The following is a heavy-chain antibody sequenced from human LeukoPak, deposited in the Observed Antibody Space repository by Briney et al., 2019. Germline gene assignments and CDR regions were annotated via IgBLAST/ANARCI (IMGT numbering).Heavy chain of an antibody. V-gene: IGHV3-30*03. CDR2: ISYDGSNK. CDR3: ARAPDIVATITY. D-gene: IGHD5-12*01. Sequence: GSLRLSCAASGFTFSSYGMHWVRQAPGKGLEWVAVISYDGSNKYYADSVKGRFTISRDNSKNTLYLQMNSLRAEDTAVYYCARAPDIVATITYWGQGTLVTVSS. CDR1: GFTFSSYG. J-gene: IGHJ4*02.